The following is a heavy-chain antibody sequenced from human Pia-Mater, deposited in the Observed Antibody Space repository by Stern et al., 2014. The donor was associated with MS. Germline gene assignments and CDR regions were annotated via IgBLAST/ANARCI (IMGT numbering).Heavy chain of an antibody. D-gene: IGHD2-21*01. V-gene: IGHV7-4-1*01. CDR1: GYDFRRYA. CDR3: SSRGAGEFGVSPTGS. J-gene: IGHJ5*02. CDR2: INSATGDP. Sequence: QVRLVQSGSEWKKPGASVKVSCKASGYDFRRYAMNWVRQAPGQGLEWMGWINSATGDPLYAQGFEGRFVFSLDTSVRTAYLQIVSLRTEDTAIYYCSSRGAGEFGVSPTGSWGQGTLVTVSS.